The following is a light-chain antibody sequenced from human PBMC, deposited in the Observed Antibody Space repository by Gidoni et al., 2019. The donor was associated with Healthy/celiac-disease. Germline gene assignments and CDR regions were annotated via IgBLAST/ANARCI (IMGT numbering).Light chain of an antibody. CDR2: SNN. Sequence: QSVLTQPPSASGTPGQRVTISCSGSSSNIGSNTVNWYQQLPGTATKLLIYSNNQRPSGVPDRCSGSKSGTSASLAISGLQSEDEADYYCAAWDDSLNAFYVFGTGTKVTVL. CDR1: SSNIGSNT. CDR3: AAWDDSLNAFYV. V-gene: IGLV1-44*01. J-gene: IGLJ1*01.